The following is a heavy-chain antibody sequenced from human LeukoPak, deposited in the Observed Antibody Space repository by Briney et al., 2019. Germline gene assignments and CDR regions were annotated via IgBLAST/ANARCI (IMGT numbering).Heavy chain of an antibody. CDR2: IYYSGST. D-gene: IGHD3-22*01. CDR1: GGSISSYY. CDR3: ARDRRAGQSGYWFDP. J-gene: IGHJ5*02. V-gene: IGHV4-59*01. Sequence: SETLSLTCTVSGGSISSYYWSWIRQPPGKGLEWLGYIYYSGSTYYNPSLESRGTISVDTSKNQFSLKLTSVTAADTAVYYCARDRRAGQSGYWFDPWGQGTLVTVSS.